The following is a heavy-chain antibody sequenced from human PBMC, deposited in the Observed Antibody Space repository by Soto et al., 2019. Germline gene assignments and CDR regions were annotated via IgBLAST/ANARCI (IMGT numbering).Heavy chain of an antibody. CDR2: INPSGGST. J-gene: IGHJ4*02. D-gene: IGHD3-9*01. Sequence: WXSVKVSCNASGCPFTSYYMHWVRQTPGQGLEWMGIINPSGGSTSYAQKFQGRVTMTRDTSTSTVYMELSSLRSEDTAVYYCARAKRYFDWSGDLDYCGQGTLVTVYS. CDR1: GCPFTSYY. V-gene: IGHV1-46*01. CDR3: ARAKRYFDWSGDLDY.